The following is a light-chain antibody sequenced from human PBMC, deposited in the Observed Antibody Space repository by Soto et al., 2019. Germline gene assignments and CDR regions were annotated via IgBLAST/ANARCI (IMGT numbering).Light chain of an antibody. Sequence: DIQMTQSPSTLSASVGDRVTITCRACQSISSWLAWYQQKPGRAPKLLIYDASSLESGVPSRFSGSGSGTEFTLTISSLQPDDFATFYFQQYNSYWTFGQGTKVEIK. CDR2: DAS. J-gene: IGKJ1*01. CDR1: QSISSW. V-gene: IGKV1-5*01. CDR3: QQYNSYWT.